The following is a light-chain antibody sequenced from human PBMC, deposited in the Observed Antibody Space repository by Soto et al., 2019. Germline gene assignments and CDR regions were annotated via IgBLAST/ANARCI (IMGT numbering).Light chain of an antibody. CDR2: GSS. J-gene: IGKJ4*01. Sequence: EIVLTQSPGTLSLSPGERATLSCRASQSVSSTYLAWYQQKPGQAPRLLIYGSSSRATGIPDRFSGSGSGTDFTLTISRLEPEDFAVYYCQQYVSGFTFGGGTKVEIK. CDR3: QQYVSGFT. CDR1: QSVSSTY. V-gene: IGKV3-20*01.